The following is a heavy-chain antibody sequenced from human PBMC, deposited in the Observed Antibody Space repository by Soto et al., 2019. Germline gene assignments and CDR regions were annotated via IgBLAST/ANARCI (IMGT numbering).Heavy chain of an antibody. V-gene: IGHV2-5*02. CDR1: GFSLTTSGVT. Sequence: QITLKESGPTLVKPTQTLTLTCTFSGFSLTTSGVTVGWIRQPPGKALEWLALIYWDDDKRYSPSLKSRLTITKDTSKNQVVLTMTTMHPVDTAPYYCIHRRYASGLYYFDHWGQGTLITVSS. D-gene: IGHD6-19*01. CDR3: IHRRYASGLYYFDH. J-gene: IGHJ4*02. CDR2: IYWDDDK.